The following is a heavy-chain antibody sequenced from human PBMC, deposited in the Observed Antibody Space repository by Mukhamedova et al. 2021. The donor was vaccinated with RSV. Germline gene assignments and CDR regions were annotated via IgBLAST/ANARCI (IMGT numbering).Heavy chain of an antibody. D-gene: IGHD1-26*01. Sequence: GEINHSGSTNYNPSLKSRVTISVDTSKNQFSLKLSSVTAADTAVYYCARGSWEPSTLYYYGMDVWGQGTTVTVSS. CDR3: ARGSWEPSTLYYYGMDV. V-gene: IGHV4-34*01. J-gene: IGHJ6*02. CDR2: INHSGST.